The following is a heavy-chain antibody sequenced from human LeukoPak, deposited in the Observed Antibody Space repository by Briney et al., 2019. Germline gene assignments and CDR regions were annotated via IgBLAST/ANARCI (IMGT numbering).Heavy chain of an antibody. CDR1: AFNFSTNG. D-gene: IGHD1-7*01. V-gene: IGHV3-30*18. CDR3: AKQGLTGTTWSHDAFDI. CDR2: ISYDGSNK. Sequence: PGGSLRLSCAASAFNFSTNGMHWVRQAPGKGLEWVAVISYDGSNKYYADSVKGRFTNSRDNSKNTLYLQMNSLRAEDTAVYYCAKQGLTGTTWSHDAFDIWGQGTMVTVSS. J-gene: IGHJ3*02.